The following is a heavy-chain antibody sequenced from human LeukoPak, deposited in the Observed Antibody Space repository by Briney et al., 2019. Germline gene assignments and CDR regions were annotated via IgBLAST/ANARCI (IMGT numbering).Heavy chain of an antibody. D-gene: IGHD5-12*01. CDR3: AKDWDIVATIDY. CDR1: GFTFSSYS. Sequence: PGGSLRLSCAASGFTFSSYSMNWVRQAPGKGLEWVAVISYDGSNKYYADSVKGRFTISRDNSKNTLYLQMNSLRAEDTAVYYCAKDWDIVATIDYWGQGTLVTVSS. V-gene: IGHV3-30*18. CDR2: ISYDGSNK. J-gene: IGHJ4*02.